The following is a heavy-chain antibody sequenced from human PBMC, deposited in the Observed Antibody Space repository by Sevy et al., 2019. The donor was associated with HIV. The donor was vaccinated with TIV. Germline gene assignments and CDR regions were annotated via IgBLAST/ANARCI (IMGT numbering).Heavy chain of an antibody. Sequence: GGSLRLSCAASGFTFSSYGMHWVRQAPGKGLEWEAVISYHESNKFYADSVKGRFTISRDNSKNMLYLQMDNLRAEDTAVYYCATKKIDRGYSYDTDYWGQGTLVTVSS. CDR2: ISYHESNK. V-gene: IGHV3-30*03. J-gene: IGHJ4*02. D-gene: IGHD5-18*01. CDR1: GFTFSSYG. CDR3: ATKKIDRGYSYDTDY.